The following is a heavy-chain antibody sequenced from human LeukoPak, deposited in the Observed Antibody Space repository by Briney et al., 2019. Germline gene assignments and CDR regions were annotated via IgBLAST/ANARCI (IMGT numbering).Heavy chain of an antibody. CDR3: ARGGYYDFWSGYLPFDY. Sequence: SETLSLTCTVSGGSISSYYWSWIRQPPGKGLEWIGYIYTSGSTNYNPSLKSRVTISVDTSKNQFSLKLSSVTAADTAVYYCARGGYYDFWSGYLPFDYWGQGTLVTVSS. CDR1: GGSISSYY. J-gene: IGHJ4*02. V-gene: IGHV4-4*09. CDR2: IYTSGST. D-gene: IGHD3-3*01.